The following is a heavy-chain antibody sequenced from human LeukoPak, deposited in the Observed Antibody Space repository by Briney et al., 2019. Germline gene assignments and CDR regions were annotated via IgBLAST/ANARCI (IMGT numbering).Heavy chain of an antibody. Sequence: PGGSLRLSCAASGFTFSSYAMSWVRQAPGKGLEWVSAISGSGGSTYYADSVKGRCTLSRDNSKNTLYLQMSRLRAEDKAVYYCAKARGVAGTFFDYWGQGTLVTVSS. CDR2: ISGSGGST. CDR1: GFTFSSYA. D-gene: IGHD6-19*01. CDR3: AKARGVAGTFFDY. J-gene: IGHJ4*02. V-gene: IGHV3-23*01.